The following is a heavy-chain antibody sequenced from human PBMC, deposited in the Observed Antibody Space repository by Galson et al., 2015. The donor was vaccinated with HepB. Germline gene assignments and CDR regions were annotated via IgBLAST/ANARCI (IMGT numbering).Heavy chain of an antibody. CDR2: INSGGSGT. J-gene: IGHJ2*01. CDR3: ARRYYDSSASPPAVYFDL. CDR1: GFTFSSYW. D-gene: IGHD3-22*01. Sequence: SLRLSCAASGFTFSSYWMHWVRQAPGKGLVWVSRINSGGSGTSYADSVKGRFTISRDNAKNTLYLQMNSLRAEDTAVYYCARRYYDSSASPPAVYFDLWGRGTLVTVSS. V-gene: IGHV3-74*01.